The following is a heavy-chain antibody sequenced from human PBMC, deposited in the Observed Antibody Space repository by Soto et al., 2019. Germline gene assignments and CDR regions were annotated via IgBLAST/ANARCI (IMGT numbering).Heavy chain of an antibody. D-gene: IGHD3-3*01. CDR3: AGAKVTDFWSGYYRQDIGFDY. CDR1: GGSISSSNW. V-gene: IGHV4-4*02. CDR2: IYHSGST. Sequence: SETLSLTCAVSGGSISSSNWWSWVRQPPGKGLEWIGEIYHSGSTNYNPSLKSRVTISVDKSKNQFSLKLSSVTAADTAVYYCAGAKVTDFWSGYYRQDIGFDYWGQGTLVTVSS. J-gene: IGHJ4*02.